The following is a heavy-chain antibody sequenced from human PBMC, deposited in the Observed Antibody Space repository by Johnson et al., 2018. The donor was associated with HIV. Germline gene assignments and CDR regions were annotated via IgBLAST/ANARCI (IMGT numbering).Heavy chain of an antibody. CDR2: MSYDGSNT. CDR1: GFTFSTYG. J-gene: IGHJ3*02. Sequence: QVQLVESGGGVVQPGRSLRLSCAASGFTFSTYGLHWVRQAPGRGLEWVAVMSYDGSNTYYADSVKGRFTISRDNSKNTLNLQMNSLRTEDTAVYYCARAASDAFDIWGQGTMVTVSS. V-gene: IGHV3-30*04. CDR3: ARAASDAFDI.